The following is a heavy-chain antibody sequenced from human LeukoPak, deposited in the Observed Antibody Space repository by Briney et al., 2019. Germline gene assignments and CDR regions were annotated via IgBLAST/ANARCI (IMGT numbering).Heavy chain of an antibody. CDR1: GGSISSSNYY. J-gene: IGHJ4*02. CDR2: INHSGST. V-gene: IGHV4-39*07. CDR3: ARGNLWSGSFPY. D-gene: IGHD3-3*01. Sequence: SETLSLTCTVSGGSISSSNYYWSWIRQPPGKGLEWIGEINHSGSTNYNPSLKSRVTISVDTSKNQFSLKLSSVTAADTAVYYCARGNLWSGSFPYWGQGTLVTVSS.